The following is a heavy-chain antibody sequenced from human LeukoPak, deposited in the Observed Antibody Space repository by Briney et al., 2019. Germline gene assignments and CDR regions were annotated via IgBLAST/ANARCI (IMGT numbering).Heavy chain of an antibody. CDR1: GGSISSYY. Sequence: SETLSLTCTVSGGSISSYYWGWIRQPAGKGLEWIGRIYTSGSTNYNPSLKSRVTMSVDTSKNQFSLKLSSVTAADTAVYYCARGDYSNIPNAFDIWGQGTMVTVSS. D-gene: IGHD4-11*01. J-gene: IGHJ3*02. CDR3: ARGDYSNIPNAFDI. CDR2: IYTSGST. V-gene: IGHV4-4*07.